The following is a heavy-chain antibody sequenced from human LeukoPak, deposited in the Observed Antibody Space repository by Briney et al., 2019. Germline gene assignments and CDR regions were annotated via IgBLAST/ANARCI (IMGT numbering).Heavy chain of an antibody. J-gene: IGHJ6*03. CDR2: ISAYNGNT. D-gene: IGHD3-10*01. CDR3: ARDNELLWFGELYPYYYYMDV. Sequence: ASVKVSCKASGYTFTSYGISWVRQAPGQGLEWMGWISAYNGNTNYAQKLQGRVTMTTDTSTSTAYMELRGLRSDDTAVYYCARDNELLWFGELYPYYYYMDVWGKGTTVTVSS. CDR1: GYTFTSYG. V-gene: IGHV1-18*01.